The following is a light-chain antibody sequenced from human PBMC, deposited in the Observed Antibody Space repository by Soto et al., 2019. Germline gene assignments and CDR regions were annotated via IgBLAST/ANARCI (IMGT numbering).Light chain of an antibody. CDR2: GAS. CDR3: QQYNNWPFT. CDR1: QSVSSN. V-gene: IGKV3-15*01. J-gene: IGKJ4*02. Sequence: EIVMTQSPATLSVSPGERATLSCRASQSVSSNLAWYQQKPGQAPRLLIYGASTRATGIPARFSGSGSGKEFTLTISSLQSEDFAYYYFQQYNNWPFTFGEGTKVEIK.